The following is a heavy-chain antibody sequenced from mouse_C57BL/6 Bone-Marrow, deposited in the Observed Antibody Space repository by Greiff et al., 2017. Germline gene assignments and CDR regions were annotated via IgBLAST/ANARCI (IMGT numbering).Heavy chain of an antibody. D-gene: IGHD3-2*02. V-gene: IGHV5-6*01. Sequence: EVKLMESGGDLVKPGGSLKLSCAASGFTFSSYGMSWVRQTPDKRLEWVATISSGGSYIYYPDSVKGRFTISRDNAKNTLYLQMSSLKSEDTAMYYCAAQALFLYAMDYWGQRTSVTVSS. J-gene: IGHJ4*01. CDR3: AAQALFLYAMDY. CDR1: GFTFSSYG. CDR2: ISSGGSYI.